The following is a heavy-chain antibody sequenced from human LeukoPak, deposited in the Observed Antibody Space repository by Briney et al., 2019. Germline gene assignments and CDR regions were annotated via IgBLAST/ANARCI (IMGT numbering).Heavy chain of an antibody. Sequence: PSESLSLTCTVSDGAITGYYWGWIRQPPGKGLDWIGHLHYGGSTNYNPSLKSRVTISVDTSKNHFSLKLSSETAADTAVYYCARGYSTSWTYYFDYWGQGALVTVSS. D-gene: IGHD6-13*01. CDR2: LHYGGST. CDR1: DGAITGYY. V-gene: IGHV4-59*01. CDR3: ARGYSTSWTYYFDY. J-gene: IGHJ4*02.